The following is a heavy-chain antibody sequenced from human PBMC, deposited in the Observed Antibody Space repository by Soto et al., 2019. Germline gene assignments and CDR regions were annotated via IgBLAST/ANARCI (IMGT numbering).Heavy chain of an antibody. D-gene: IGHD2-21*02. CDR2: ISSSSSTI. CDR1: GFTFSSYS. J-gene: IGHJ5*02. CDR3: ARDWLPVPPIVVVTAGWFDP. V-gene: IGHV3-48*02. Sequence: EVQLVESGGGLVQPGGSLRLSCAASGFTFSSYSMNWVRQAPGKGLEWVSYISSSSSTIYYADSVKGRFTISRDNAKNSLYLQMNSLRDEDTAVYYCARDWLPVPPIVVVTAGWFDPWGQGTLVTVSS.